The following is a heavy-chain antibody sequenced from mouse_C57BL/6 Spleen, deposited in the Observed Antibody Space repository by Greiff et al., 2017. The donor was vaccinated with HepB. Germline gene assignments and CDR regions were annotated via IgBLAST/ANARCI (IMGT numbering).Heavy chain of an antibody. CDR3: ARRGGFAMDY. Sequence: VKLMESGAELARPGASVKMSCKASGYTFTSYTMHWVKQGPGQGLEWIGYINPSSGYTKYNQKFKDKATLTADKSSSTAYMQLSSLTSEDSAVYYCARRGGFAMDYWGQGTSVTVSS. CDR1: GYTFTSYT. CDR2: INPSSGYT. J-gene: IGHJ4*01. V-gene: IGHV1-4*01.